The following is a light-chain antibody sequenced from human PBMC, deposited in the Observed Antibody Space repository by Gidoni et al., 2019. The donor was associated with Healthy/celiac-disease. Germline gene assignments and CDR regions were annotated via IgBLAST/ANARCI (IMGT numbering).Light chain of an antibody. CDR1: QSVSSSY. CDR2: GAS. CDR3: QQYGSSPWT. V-gene: IGKV3-20*01. Sequence: ELVLTQSRRTLSLSPGERATLSGRASQSVSSSYLAWYQQKPGQAPRHRIYGASSRTTGIPGRFRGSGSGTDFTLTISRLEPEDFAVYYCQQYGSSPWTFGQGTKVEIK. J-gene: IGKJ1*01.